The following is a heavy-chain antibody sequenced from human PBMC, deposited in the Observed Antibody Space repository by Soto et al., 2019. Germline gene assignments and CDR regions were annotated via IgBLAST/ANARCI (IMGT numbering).Heavy chain of an antibody. CDR1: GFTFSSYS. J-gene: IGHJ6*03. CDR3: ARIGFYDFWSGYESPMDV. CDR2: ISSSGTTI. D-gene: IGHD3-3*01. V-gene: IGHV3-48*01. Sequence: EVQLVESGGGLVQPGGSLRLSCAASGFTFSSYSMNWVRQAPGKGLEWVSIISSSGTTIYYADSVKGRFTISRDNAKNSLYLQMNSLTAEDTAVYYCARIGFYDFWSGYESPMDVWGKGTTVTVSS.